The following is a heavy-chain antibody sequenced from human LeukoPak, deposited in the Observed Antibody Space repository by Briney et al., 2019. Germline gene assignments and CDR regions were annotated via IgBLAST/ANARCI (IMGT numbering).Heavy chain of an antibody. Sequence: ASVKVSCKASGYTFTSYDINWVRQAPGQGLEWMGWMKLNSGNTGYAQKFQGRVTMTRNTSISTAYMELSSLRSEDTAVYYCARPQLYDYVWGSYRSSFAFDTWGQGTMVTVSS. D-gene: IGHD3-16*02. CDR2: MKLNSGNT. CDR1: GYTFTSYD. CDR3: ARPQLYDYVWGSYRSSFAFDT. J-gene: IGHJ3*02. V-gene: IGHV1-8*01.